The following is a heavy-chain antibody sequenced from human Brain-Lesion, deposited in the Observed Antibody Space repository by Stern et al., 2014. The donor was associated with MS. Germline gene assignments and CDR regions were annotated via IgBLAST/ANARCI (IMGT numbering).Heavy chain of an antibody. CDR2: IYPTGPP. D-gene: IGHD5-18*01. V-gene: IGHV4-61*02. Sequence: VQLVESGPGLVKPSQTLSLTCTVSGGSVGSGSYDWSWIRQPAGKGLGGIGRIYPTGPPYYTPSLKSRVSISIDTPKTQFSLKLPSVTAADTAVYYCARDKEDTNMAFRYFDNWGQGTLVTVSS. CDR1: GGSVGSGSYD. J-gene: IGHJ4*02. CDR3: ARDKEDTNMAFRYFDN.